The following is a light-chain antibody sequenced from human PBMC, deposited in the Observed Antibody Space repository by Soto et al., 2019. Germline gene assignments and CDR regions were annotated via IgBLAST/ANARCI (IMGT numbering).Light chain of an antibody. CDR2: EGS. Sequence: QSALTQPASVSGSPGQSITISCTGTSSDVGSDNLVSWYQQHPGKAPKQMIYEGSKRPSGVSNRFSGSKSGNTASLTISGLQAEDESDYYCCSYAGNSTYVFGTGTKVTV. J-gene: IGLJ1*01. CDR1: SSDVGSDNL. V-gene: IGLV2-23*01. CDR3: CSYAGNSTYV.